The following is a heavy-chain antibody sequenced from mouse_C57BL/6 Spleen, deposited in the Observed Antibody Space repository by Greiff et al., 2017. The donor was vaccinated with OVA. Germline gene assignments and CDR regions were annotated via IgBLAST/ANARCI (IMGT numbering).Heavy chain of an antibody. J-gene: IGHJ2*01. CDR2: IYPGDGDT. Sequence: VQLQQSGPELVKPGASVKISCKASGYAFSSSWMNWVKQRPGKGLEWIGRIYPGDGDTNYNGKFKGKATLTADKSSSTAYMQLSSLTSEDSAVYFCAREGGTTVVARGYFDYWGQGTTLTVSS. CDR1: GYAFSSSW. CDR3: AREGGTTVVARGYFDY. D-gene: IGHD1-1*01. V-gene: IGHV1-82*01.